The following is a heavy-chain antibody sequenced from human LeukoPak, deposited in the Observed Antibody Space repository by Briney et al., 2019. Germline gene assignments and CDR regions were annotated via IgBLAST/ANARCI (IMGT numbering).Heavy chain of an antibody. CDR2: ISGGSGTI. Sequence: GGSLRLSCAASGFTFGSYSMNWVRQAPGKGLEWVSYISGGSGTINYADSVKGRFTISRDNAKNSLYLQMNRLRDEDTAVYYCARVRSGYYFDYWSQGTLVTVSS. V-gene: IGHV3-48*02. J-gene: IGHJ4*02. CDR1: GFTFGSYS. D-gene: IGHD3-10*01. CDR3: ARVRSGYYFDY.